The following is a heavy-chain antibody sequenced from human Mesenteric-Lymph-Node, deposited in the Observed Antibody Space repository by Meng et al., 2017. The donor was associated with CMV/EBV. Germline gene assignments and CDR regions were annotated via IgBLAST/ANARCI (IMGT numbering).Heavy chain of an antibody. Sequence: QVELQQRGAGLLKPSGPLSLTCAVYGGSFSGYYWSWTRQPPGKGLEWIGKINHSGSTNYNPSLKSRVTISVDTSKNQFSLKLSSVTAADTAVYYCARHQRWLKSEGGFNYWGQGTLVTVSS. V-gene: IGHV4-34*01. D-gene: IGHD4-23*01. J-gene: IGHJ4*02. CDR3: ARHQRWLKSEGGFNY. CDR1: GGSFSGYY. CDR2: INHSGST.